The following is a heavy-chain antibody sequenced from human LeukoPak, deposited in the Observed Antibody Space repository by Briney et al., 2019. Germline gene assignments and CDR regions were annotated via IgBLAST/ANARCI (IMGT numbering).Heavy chain of an antibody. J-gene: IGHJ6*03. CDR2: IYPGDSDT. CDR3: ARFSGVVPAAFPYYMDV. Sequence: GESLKISCKGSGYSFTSYWIGWVRQMPGKGLEWMGIIYPGDSDTRYSPSFQGQVTISADKSISTAYLQWSSLKASDTAMYYCARFSGVVPAAFPYYMDVWGKGTTVTVSS. CDR1: GYSFTSYW. D-gene: IGHD2-2*01. V-gene: IGHV5-51*01.